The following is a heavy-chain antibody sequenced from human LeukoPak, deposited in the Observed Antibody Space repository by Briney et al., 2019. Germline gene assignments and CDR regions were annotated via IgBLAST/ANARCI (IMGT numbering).Heavy chain of an antibody. CDR2: IVPIFGTA. J-gene: IGHJ6*03. D-gene: IGHD4-17*01. CDR1: GGTFSNYA. Sequence: SVKVSCKASGGTFSNYAISWVRQAPGQGLEWMGGIVPIFGTANYAQKFQGRVTITADKSTSIAYMELSSLRSDDTAVYYCARDRWPVTRIHYYYNMDVWGKGTTVTVSS. V-gene: IGHV1-69*06. CDR3: ARDRWPVTRIHYYYNMDV.